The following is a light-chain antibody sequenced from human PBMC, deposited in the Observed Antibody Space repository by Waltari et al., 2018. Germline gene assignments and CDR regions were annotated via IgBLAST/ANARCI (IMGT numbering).Light chain of an antibody. CDR2: STN. CDR3: VLYMGSGIWV. J-gene: IGLJ3*02. Sequence: QTVVTQEPSFSVSPGGTVTLTCGLSSGSVSTGHNPSWHQQTPGQAPRTRIYSTNTRSSGVPYRCAGSILGNKAALTITGAQADDESDYYCVLYMGSGIWVFGGGTKLTVL. CDR1: SGSVSTGHN. V-gene: IGLV8-61*01.